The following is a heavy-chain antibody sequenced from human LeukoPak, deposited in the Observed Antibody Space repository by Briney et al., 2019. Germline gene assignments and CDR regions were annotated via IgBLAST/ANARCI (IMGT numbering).Heavy chain of an antibody. D-gene: IGHD3-3*01. Sequence: GASVKVSCKASGYTFTSYDINWVRQATGQGPEWMGWMNPNSGNTGYAQKFQGRVTMTRNTSISTAYMELSSLRSEDTAVYYCAREGYYDFWSGYYGGYYYYYYMDVWGKGTTVTVSS. CDR3: AREGYYDFWSGYYGGYYYYYYMDV. J-gene: IGHJ6*03. CDR1: GYTFTSYD. CDR2: MNPNSGNT. V-gene: IGHV1-8*01.